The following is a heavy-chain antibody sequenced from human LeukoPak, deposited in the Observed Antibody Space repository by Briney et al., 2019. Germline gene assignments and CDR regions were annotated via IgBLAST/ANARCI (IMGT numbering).Heavy chain of an antibody. D-gene: IGHD1-20*01. CDR3: ARITGTTRGWFDP. Sequence: SETLSLTCTVSGGSISSGGYYWSWIRQHPGKGLEWIGFIYHSGNTYYNPSLKSRVTISVDTSKNQFSLKLSSVTAADTAVYYCARITGTTRGWFDPWGQGTLVTVSS. V-gene: IGHV4-31*03. CDR2: IYHSGNT. J-gene: IGHJ5*02. CDR1: GGSISSGGYY.